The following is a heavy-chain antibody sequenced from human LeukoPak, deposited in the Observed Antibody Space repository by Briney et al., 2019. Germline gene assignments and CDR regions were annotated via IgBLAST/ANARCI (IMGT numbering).Heavy chain of an antibody. CDR2: ISAYNGNT. CDR3: ARAPPGYCSSTSCSCYFDY. D-gene: IGHD2-2*01. Sequence: ASVKVSCKASGYTFTSYGISWVRQAPGQGLEWMGWISAYNGNTNYAQKLQGRVTMTTDTSTSTAYMELRSLRSDDTAVYYCARAPPGYCSSTSCSCYFDYWGQGTLVTVSS. CDR1: GYTFTSYG. V-gene: IGHV1-18*01. J-gene: IGHJ4*02.